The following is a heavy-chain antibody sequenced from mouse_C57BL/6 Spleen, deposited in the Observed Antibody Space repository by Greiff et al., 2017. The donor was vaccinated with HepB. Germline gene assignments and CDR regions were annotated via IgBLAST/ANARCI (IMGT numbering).Heavy chain of an antibody. Sequence: VQLQQSVAELVRPGASVKFSCTASGFNFKNTYMHWVKQTPDQGLEWIGSIDPANGNTKYAPKFQGKATITADTSSNTAYLQLSSLTSEDTAIYYCASLLLRWFAYWGQGTLVTVSA. J-gene: IGHJ3*01. CDR3: ASLLLRWFAY. CDR1: GFNFKNTY. V-gene: IGHV14-3*01. CDR2: IDPANGNT. D-gene: IGHD1-1*01.